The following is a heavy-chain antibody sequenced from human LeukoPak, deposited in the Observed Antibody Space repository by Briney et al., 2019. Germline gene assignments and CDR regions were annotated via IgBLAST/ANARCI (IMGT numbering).Heavy chain of an antibody. CDR2: IGTAGDT. D-gene: IGHD6-19*01. V-gene: IGHV3-13*01. J-gene: IGHJ5*02. CDR1: GFTFSSYD. Sequence: PGGSLRLSCAASGFTFSSYDMPWVRQATGKGLEWVSAIGTAGDTYYPGSVKGRFTISRENAKNSLYLQMNSLRAGDTAVYYCARAVAGTWFDPWGQGTLVTVSS. CDR3: ARAVAGTWFDP.